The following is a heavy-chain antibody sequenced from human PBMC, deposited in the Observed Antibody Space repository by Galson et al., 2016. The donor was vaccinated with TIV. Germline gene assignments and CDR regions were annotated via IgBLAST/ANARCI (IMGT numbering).Heavy chain of an antibody. D-gene: IGHD3-16*02. CDR1: GFTFSSFW. CDR2: IKQDDSEI. V-gene: IGHV3-7*03. CDR3: VKEQGIGDYVWGSYRHTSPGIDH. Sequence: SLRLSCAGSGFTFSSFWMIWIRQAPGKGLEWVANIKQDDSEIYYADSVKGRFTISRDNARNSVYLQMNSLTVEDTAVYYCVKEQGIGDYVWGSYRHTSPGIDHWGQGTLVTVSS. J-gene: IGHJ4*02.